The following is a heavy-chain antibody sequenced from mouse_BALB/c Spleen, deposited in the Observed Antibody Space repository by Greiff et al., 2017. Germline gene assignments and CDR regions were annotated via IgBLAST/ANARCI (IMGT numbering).Heavy chain of an antibody. J-gene: IGHJ2*01. D-gene: IGHD2-1*01. CDR3: AREGYGKGSFDY. V-gene: IGHV1-14*01. Sequence: EVKVVESGPELVKPGASVKMSCKASGYTFTSYVMHWVKQKPGQGLEWIGYINPYNDGTKYNEKFKGKATLTSDKSSSTAYMELSSLTSEDSAVYYCAREGYGKGSFDYWGQGTTLTVSS. CDR1: GYTFTSYV. CDR2: INPYNDGT.